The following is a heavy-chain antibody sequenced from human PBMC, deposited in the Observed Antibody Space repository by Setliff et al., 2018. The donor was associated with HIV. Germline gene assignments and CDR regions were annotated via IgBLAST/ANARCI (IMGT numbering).Heavy chain of an antibody. CDR3: ARVGYCSGGSCYGDWYFDL. D-gene: IGHD2-15*01. Sequence: SETLSLTCTVSGGSISSYYWSWIRQPAGKGLEWIGRIYTSGSTNYNPSLKSRVTMSVDTSKNQFSLKLSSVTAADTAVYYCARVGYCSGGSCYGDWYFDLWGRGTLVT. V-gene: IGHV4-4*07. J-gene: IGHJ2*01. CDR1: GGSISSYY. CDR2: IYTSGST.